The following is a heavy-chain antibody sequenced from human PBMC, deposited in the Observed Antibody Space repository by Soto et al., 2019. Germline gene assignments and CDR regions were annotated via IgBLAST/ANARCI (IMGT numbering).Heavy chain of an antibody. J-gene: IGHJ3*02. CDR3: ARALILTGYYIHDAFDI. CDR1: GDSISSYY. CDR2: IYYSGST. Sequence: SETPSLTCTVSGDSISSYYWSWIRQPPGKGLEWIGYIYYSGSTNYNPSLKSRVTISVDTSKNQFSLKLSSVTAADTAVYYCARALILTGYYIHDAFDIWGQGTMVTVSS. V-gene: IGHV4-59*01. D-gene: IGHD3-9*01.